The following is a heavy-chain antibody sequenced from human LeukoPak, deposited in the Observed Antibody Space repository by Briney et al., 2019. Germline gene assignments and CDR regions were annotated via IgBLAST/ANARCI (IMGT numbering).Heavy chain of an antibody. V-gene: IGHV3-30-3*01. CDR2: ISYDGSNK. D-gene: IGHD2-2*01. CDR3: ARDIHCSSTSCYGAFDI. CDR1: GFTFSSYA. J-gene: IGHJ3*02. Sequence: QPGRSLRLSCAASGFTFSSYAMHWVRQAPGKGLEWVAVISYDGSNKYYADSVKGRFTISRDNSKNTLYLQMNSLRAEDTAVYYCARDIHCSSTSCYGAFDIWGQGTMVTVSS.